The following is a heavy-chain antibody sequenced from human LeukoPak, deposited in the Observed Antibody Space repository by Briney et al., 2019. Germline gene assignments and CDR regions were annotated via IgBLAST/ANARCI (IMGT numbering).Heavy chain of an antibody. CDR2: INHSGST. J-gene: IGHJ4*02. V-gene: IGHV4-34*01. D-gene: IGHD6-13*01. CDR3: ARDGPGVAAAGNSRFDY. CDR1: GGSFSGYY. Sequence: SSETLSLTCAVYGGSFSGYYWSWIRQPPGKGLEWIGEINHSGSTNYNPSLKSRVTMSVDTSKNQFSLKLSSVTAADTAVYYCARDGPGVAAAGNSRFDYWGQGTLVTVSS.